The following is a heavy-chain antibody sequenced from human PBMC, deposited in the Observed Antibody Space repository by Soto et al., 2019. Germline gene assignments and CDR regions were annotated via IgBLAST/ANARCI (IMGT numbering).Heavy chain of an antibody. V-gene: IGHV3-13*01. D-gene: IGHD3-10*01. CDR2: IGTAGDT. J-gene: IGHJ2*01. Sequence: EVQLVESGGGLVQPGGSLRLSCAASGFTFSSYDMHWVRQATGKGLEWVSAIGTAGDTYYPGSVKGRFTISRENAKNSLYLQMNSLRAGDTAVYYCARDALGDWYFDLWGRGPLVTVSS. CDR1: GFTFSSYD. CDR3: ARDALGDWYFDL.